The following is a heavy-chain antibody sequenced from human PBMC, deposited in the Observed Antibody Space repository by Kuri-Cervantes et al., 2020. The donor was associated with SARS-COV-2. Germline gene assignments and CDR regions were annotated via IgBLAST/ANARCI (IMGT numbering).Heavy chain of an antibody. V-gene: IGHV3-30-3*01. CDR2: ISYDGSNK. J-gene: IGHJ4*02. Sequence: GGSLRLSCVASGFTFSSYAMHWVRQAPGKGLEWVAVISYDGSNKYYADSVKGRFTISRDNAKNSVYLQMNSLRAEDTAMYYCARDLRMGKSLEHWGQGTLVTVSS. CDR3: ARDLRMGKSLEH. CDR1: GFTFSSYA. D-gene: IGHD7-27*01.